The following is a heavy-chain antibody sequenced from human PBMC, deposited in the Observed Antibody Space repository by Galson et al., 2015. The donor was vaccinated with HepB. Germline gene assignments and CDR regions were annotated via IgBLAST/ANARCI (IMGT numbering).Heavy chain of an antibody. CDR2: ISYDGSNK. CDR3: ATRLGDGFDI. J-gene: IGHJ3*02. D-gene: IGHD3-9*01. Sequence: SLRLSCAASGFTFSSYGMHWVRQAPGKGLEWVAFISYDGSNKHYAASVKGRFNISRDNSKNTLYVQMNSLRAEDTAVYYCATRLGDGFDIWGQGTMVTVSS. V-gene: IGHV3-30*03. CDR1: GFTFSSYG.